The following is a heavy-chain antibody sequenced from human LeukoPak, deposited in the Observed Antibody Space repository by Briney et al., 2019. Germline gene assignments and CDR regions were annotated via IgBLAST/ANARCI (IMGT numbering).Heavy chain of an antibody. CDR2: IRYDGSNK. CDR3: TREAAAGIDY. CDR1: GFTFSSYG. J-gene: IGHJ4*02. Sequence: GGSLRLSCAASGFTFSSYGMHWVRQAPGKGLEWVAFIRYDGSNKYYADSVKGRFTISRDNAKNSLYLQMNSLRAEDTAVYFCTREAAAGIDYWGQGTLVTVSS. D-gene: IGHD6-13*01. V-gene: IGHV3-30*02.